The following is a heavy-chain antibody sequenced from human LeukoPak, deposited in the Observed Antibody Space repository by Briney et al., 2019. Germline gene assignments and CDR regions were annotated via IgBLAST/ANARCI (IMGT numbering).Heavy chain of an antibody. V-gene: IGHV4-31*03. Sequence: PSETLSLTCTVSGGSISSGRYYWSWIRQHPGKGLEWIGYIYSSGSTYYNPSLKSRVTISVDTSKNQFSLKLSSVTAADTAVYYCARSYGGNFYFDDWGQGTLVTVSS. CDR3: ARSYGGNFYFDD. CDR1: GGSISSGRYY. J-gene: IGHJ4*02. D-gene: IGHD4-23*01. CDR2: IYSSGST.